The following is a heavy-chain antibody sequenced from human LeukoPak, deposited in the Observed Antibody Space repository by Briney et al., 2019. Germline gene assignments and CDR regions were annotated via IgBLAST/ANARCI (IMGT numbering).Heavy chain of an antibody. CDR3: ARGGSYLGHCDY. CDR1: GGSISSYY. J-gene: IGHJ4*02. Sequence: PSETLSLTCTVSGGSISSYYWSWIRQPPGKGLKWIGYIYYSGSTSYNPSLKSRVTISVDTSKNQFSLKLSSVTAADTAVYYCARGGSYLGHCDYWGQGTLVTVSS. CDR2: IYYSGST. D-gene: IGHD1-26*01. V-gene: IGHV4-59*01.